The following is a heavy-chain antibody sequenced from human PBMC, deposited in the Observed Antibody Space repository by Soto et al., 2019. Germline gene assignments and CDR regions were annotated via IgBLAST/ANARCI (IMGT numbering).Heavy chain of an antibody. D-gene: IGHD5-12*01. V-gene: IGHV3-30*18. CDR2: ISYDGSNK. Sequence: GGSLRLSCAASGFTFSSYGMHWVRQAPGKGLEWVAVISYDGSNKYYADSVKGRFTISRDNSKNTLYLQMNSLRAEDTAVYYCAKASYSGYDAPTDYWGQGTLVTVSS. J-gene: IGHJ4*02. CDR1: GFTFSSYG. CDR3: AKASYSGYDAPTDY.